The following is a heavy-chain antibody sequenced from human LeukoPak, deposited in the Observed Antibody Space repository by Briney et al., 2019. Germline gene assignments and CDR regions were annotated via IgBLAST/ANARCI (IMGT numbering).Heavy chain of an antibody. D-gene: IGHD3-22*01. Sequence: GGSLRLSCAASGLTFSDYYMTWIRQAPGKGLEWVAYISSSGSTIYSADSVKGRFTVSRDNAKNSLFLHMNSLRAEDTATYYCAIQITMIVVVPYFDYWGQGTLVTVSS. V-gene: IGHV3-11*04. CDR1: GLTFSDYY. CDR2: ISSSGSTI. CDR3: AIQITMIVVVPYFDY. J-gene: IGHJ4*02.